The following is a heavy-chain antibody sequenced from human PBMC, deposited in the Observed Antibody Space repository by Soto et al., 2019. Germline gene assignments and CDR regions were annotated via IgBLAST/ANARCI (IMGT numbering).Heavy chain of an antibody. CDR2: IRSKANSYAT. CDR3: TSPLSSGSDI. D-gene: IGHD6-19*01. J-gene: IGHJ3*02. V-gene: IGHV3-73*01. Sequence: GGSLRFSCAASGFTFSGSAMHWVRQASGKGLEWVGRIRSKANSYATAYAASVKGRFTISRDDSKNTAYLQMNSLKTEDTAVYYCTSPLSSGSDIWGQGTMVTVSS. CDR1: GFTFSGSA.